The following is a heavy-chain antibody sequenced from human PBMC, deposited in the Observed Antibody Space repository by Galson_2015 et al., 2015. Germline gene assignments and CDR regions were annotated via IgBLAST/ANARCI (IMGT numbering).Heavy chain of an antibody. CDR1: GYIFTNYD. D-gene: IGHD3-22*01. Sequence: SVKVSCKASGYIFTNYDINWVRQAPGQGPEWMGWMNSKDGNTGYAQQLQGRVTMTRDTSIGTAYMELSNLRSDDTALYYCVRVAAVKSHDRTGYYVGLPKPFDVWGRGTMVTVSS. CDR2: MNSKDGNT. CDR3: VRVAAVKSHDRTGYYVGLPKPFDV. J-gene: IGHJ3*01. V-gene: IGHV1-8*01.